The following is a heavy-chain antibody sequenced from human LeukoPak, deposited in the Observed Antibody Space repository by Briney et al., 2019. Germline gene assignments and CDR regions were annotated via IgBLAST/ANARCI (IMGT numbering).Heavy chain of an antibody. CDR2: LSSSGSTS. CDR3: ARDRLVRGGRVCYFDF. V-gene: IGHV3-11*01. J-gene: IGHJ4*02. CDR1: GFTFYDYH. D-gene: IGHD3-10*02. Sequence: PGGSVRLSCAASGFTFYDYHMRRLPQAPGKGREGVTYLSSSGSTSCYADAVKGRFTISRDNDKNALYMHMNSLRANDTDAYDCARDRLVRGGRVCYFDFWGWG.